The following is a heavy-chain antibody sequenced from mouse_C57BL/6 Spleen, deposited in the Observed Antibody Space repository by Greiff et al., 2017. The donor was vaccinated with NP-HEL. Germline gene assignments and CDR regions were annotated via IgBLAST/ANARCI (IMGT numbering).Heavy chain of an antibody. CDR1: GFTFTDYY. CDR3: ARYNGRGGFDY. CDR2: IRNKANGYTT. D-gene: IGHD1-1*01. J-gene: IGHJ2*01. Sequence: EVHLVESGGGLVQPGGSLSLSCAASGFTFTDYYMSWVRQPPGKALEWLGFIRNKANGYTTEYSASVKGRFTISRDNSQSILYLQMNALRAEDSATYYCARYNGRGGFDYWGQGTTLTVSS. V-gene: IGHV7-3*01.